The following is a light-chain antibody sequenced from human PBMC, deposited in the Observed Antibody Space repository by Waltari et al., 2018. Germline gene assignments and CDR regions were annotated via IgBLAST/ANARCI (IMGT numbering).Light chain of an antibody. CDR1: QSVSNW. J-gene: IGKJ1*01. V-gene: IGKV1-5*03. Sequence: DIQMTQSPSTLSASVGDRVTITCRASQSVSNWLALYQQKPGKAPKLLIYKASSLESGVPSRFSGSGSGTEFTLTISSLQPDDFATYYCQQYNTYWTFGQGTKVEVK. CDR2: KAS. CDR3: QQYNTYWT.